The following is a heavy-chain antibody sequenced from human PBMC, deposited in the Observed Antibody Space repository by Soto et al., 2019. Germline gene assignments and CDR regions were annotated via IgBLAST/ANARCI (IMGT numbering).Heavy chain of an antibody. D-gene: IGHD3-3*01. CDR3: ARDQYYDFWSGRPYSYYGMDV. V-gene: IGHV3-30*01. CDR2: ISYDGSKK. J-gene: IGHJ6*02. Sequence: QVQLVESGGGVVQLGRPLSLSCAAFGFTFSDFAIHWVRQAPGKGLEWVAVISYDGSKKYYSDSVKGRFTISRDTSKKTLYLHMNSLRAEDTAVYYCARDQYYDFWSGRPYSYYGMDVWGQGTTVIVSS. CDR1: GFTFSDFA.